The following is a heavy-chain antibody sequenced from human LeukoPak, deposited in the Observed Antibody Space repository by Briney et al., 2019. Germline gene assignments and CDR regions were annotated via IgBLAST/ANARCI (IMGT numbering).Heavy chain of an antibody. D-gene: IGHD5-18*01. Sequence: GSLRLSCAASGFTFSAYAMTWVRQAPGKGLEWVSAIGGSGAGTYYADSVKGRFTISRDNSKNTLNLQMNSLRAEDTAVYYCAKNGGDSYGTGHFDSWGQGTLVTVSS. J-gene: IGHJ4*02. CDR2: IGGSGAGT. V-gene: IGHV3-23*01. CDR1: GFTFSAYA. CDR3: AKNGGDSYGTGHFDS.